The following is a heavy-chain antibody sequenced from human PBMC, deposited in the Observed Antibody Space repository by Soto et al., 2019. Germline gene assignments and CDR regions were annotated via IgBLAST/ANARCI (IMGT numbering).Heavy chain of an antibody. CDR3: ARDGVFDSSGYLGVRAFDI. CDR2: IYSGGST. V-gene: IGHV3-53*01. CDR1: GFXVSSNY. J-gene: IGHJ3*02. Sequence: GXLRLSCATSGFXVSSNYLIWVRHAPGNGLELVSVIYSGGSTYYADSVKGRFTISRDNSKNTLYLQMNSLRAEYTAVYYCARDGVFDSSGYLGVRAFDIRGQGTMGTVSS. D-gene: IGHD3-22*01.